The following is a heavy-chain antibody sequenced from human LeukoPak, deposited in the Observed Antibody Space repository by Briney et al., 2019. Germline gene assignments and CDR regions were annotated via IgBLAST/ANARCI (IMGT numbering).Heavy chain of an antibody. CDR3: AKVGYSGVHYCFAP. J-gene: IGHJ5*02. V-gene: IGHV3-23*01. Sequence: GGSLRLSCAASGFTFGSYSMTWVRQAPGKGLEWVSSISGGGGSTYYADSVKGRFTISRDNSMNTLYLQMNSLRAEDTAVYYCAKVGYSGVHYCFAPWGQGTLCTVS. D-gene: IGHD6-19*01. CDR1: GFTFGSYS. CDR2: ISGGGGST.